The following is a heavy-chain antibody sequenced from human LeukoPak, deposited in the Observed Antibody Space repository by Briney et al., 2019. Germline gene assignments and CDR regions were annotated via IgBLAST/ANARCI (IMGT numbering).Heavy chain of an antibody. V-gene: IGHV4-39*07. Sequence: SETLSLTYTVSGGSISSSSYYWGWIRQPPGKGLEWIGSIYYSGSTYYNPSLKSRVTISVDTSKNQFSLKLSSVTAADTAVYYCVSNGNVIVGATLVDWFDPWGQGTLVTVSS. CDR2: IYYSGST. CDR1: GGSISSSSYY. J-gene: IGHJ5*02. D-gene: IGHD1-26*01. CDR3: VSNGNVIVGATLVDWFDP.